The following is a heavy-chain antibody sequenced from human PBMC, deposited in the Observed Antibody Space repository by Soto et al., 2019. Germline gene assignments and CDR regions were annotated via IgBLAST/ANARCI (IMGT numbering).Heavy chain of an antibody. D-gene: IGHD3-16*01. Sequence: QVQLVQSGDEVKKPGASVKVSCKASGYIFVNYGIAWGRQAPGQGLEWMGWISPYTGNTHSATKVQGRLTMTTNTSTGTAYMDLGSLTSDDTAVYYCVMVDNYVTPTPQDVWGQGTTVTVSS. CDR1: GYIFVNYG. CDR2: ISPYTGNT. CDR3: VMVDNYVTPTPQDV. V-gene: IGHV1-18*01. J-gene: IGHJ6*02.